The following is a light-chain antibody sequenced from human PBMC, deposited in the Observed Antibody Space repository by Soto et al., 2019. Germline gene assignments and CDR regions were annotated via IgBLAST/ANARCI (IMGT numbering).Light chain of an antibody. V-gene: IGLV2-14*02. J-gene: IGLJ1*01. CDR3: CSFTTTSTHV. Sequence: QSVLTQPASVSGSPGQSITISCTATSSDFGIYDLVSWYQQYPGKAPKVIIFEGSKRPSGVSDRFSGSTSGNTASLTISGLQAEDEADYHCCSFTTTSTHVFGAGTKVNV. CDR2: EGS. CDR1: SSDFGIYDL.